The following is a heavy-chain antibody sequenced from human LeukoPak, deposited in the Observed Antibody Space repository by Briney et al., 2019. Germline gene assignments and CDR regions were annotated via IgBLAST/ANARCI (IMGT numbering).Heavy chain of an antibody. CDR3: AHRRAPDYYGSGSYYVFDY. CDR2: IYWNDDK. D-gene: IGHD3-10*01. J-gene: IGHJ4*02. V-gene: IGHV2-5*01. Sequence: SGPTLVNPPRPLTLTCTFSGFSLRTSGVGVGWIRQPPEKALEWLALIYWNDDKRYIPSLKSRLTITKDTSKNQVVLTMTNMDPVDTATYYCAHRRAPDYYGSGSYYVFDYWGQGTLVTVSS. CDR1: GFSLRTSGVG.